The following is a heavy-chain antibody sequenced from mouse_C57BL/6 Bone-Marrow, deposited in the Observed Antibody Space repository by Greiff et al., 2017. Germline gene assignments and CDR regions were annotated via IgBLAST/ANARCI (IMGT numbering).Heavy chain of an antibody. Sequence: QVQLKESGAELARPGASVKMSCKASGYTFTSYTMHWVKQRPGQGLEWIGYINPSSGYTKYNQKFKDKATLTADKSSSTAYMQLSSLTSEDSAVYYCARRGDYDPFYYYAMDYWGQGTSVTVSS. CDR1: GYTFTSYT. CDR2: INPSSGYT. V-gene: IGHV1-4*01. D-gene: IGHD2-4*01. CDR3: ARRGDYDPFYYYAMDY. J-gene: IGHJ4*01.